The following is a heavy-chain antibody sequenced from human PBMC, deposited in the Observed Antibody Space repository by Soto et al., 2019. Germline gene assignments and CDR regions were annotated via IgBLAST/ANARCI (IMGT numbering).Heavy chain of an antibody. CDR3: ARSKYSSSWYQDY. Sequence: GGSLRLSCAASGFTFSSYSMNWVRQAPGKGLEWVSSISSSSSYIYYADSVKGRFTISRDNAKNSLYLQMNSLRAEDTAVYYCARSKYSSSWYQDYWGQGTLVTVSS. J-gene: IGHJ4*02. V-gene: IGHV3-21*01. CDR1: GFTFSSYS. CDR2: ISSSSSYI. D-gene: IGHD6-13*01.